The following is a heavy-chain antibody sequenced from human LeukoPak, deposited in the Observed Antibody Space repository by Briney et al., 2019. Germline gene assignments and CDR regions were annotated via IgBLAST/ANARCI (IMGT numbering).Heavy chain of an antibody. J-gene: IGHJ4*02. CDR1: GFSFSSYG. Sequence: TGGSLRLSCAASGFSFSSYGMHWVRQAPGKGLEWVAVIWYDGSKKYYADSVKGRFTISRDNSKNTLYLQLNSLRPEDTAVYYCARDQLAYSGYDTLFDYWGQGTLVTVSS. CDR3: ARDQLAYSGYDTLFDY. V-gene: IGHV3-33*01. D-gene: IGHD5-12*01. CDR2: IWYDGSKK.